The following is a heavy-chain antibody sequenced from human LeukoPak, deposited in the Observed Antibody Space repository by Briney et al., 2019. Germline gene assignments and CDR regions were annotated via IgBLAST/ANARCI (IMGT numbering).Heavy chain of an antibody. V-gene: IGHV4-59*08. Sequence: PSETLSLTCTVSGGSISGYYWSWIRQPPGKGLEWIGYIHYSGSTNYNPSLKSRVTISVDTSKSQFSLKLNSLTAADTAVYYCARHSSSWARFDYWGQGTLVTVSS. D-gene: IGHD6-13*01. J-gene: IGHJ4*02. CDR3: ARHSSSWARFDY. CDR2: IHYSGST. CDR1: GGSISGYY.